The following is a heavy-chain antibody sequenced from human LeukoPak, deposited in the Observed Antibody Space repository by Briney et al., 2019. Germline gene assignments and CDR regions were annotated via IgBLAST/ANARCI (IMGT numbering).Heavy chain of an antibody. Sequence: SETLSLTCTVSGGSISSYYWSWIRQPPGKGLEWIGYIYYSGSTYYNPSLKSRVTISVDTSKNQFSLKLSSVTAADTAVYYCAREFDYGAVYWGQGTLVTVSS. D-gene: IGHD4-17*01. CDR3: AREFDYGAVY. CDR1: GGSISSYY. V-gene: IGHV4-59*01. J-gene: IGHJ4*02. CDR2: IYYSGST.